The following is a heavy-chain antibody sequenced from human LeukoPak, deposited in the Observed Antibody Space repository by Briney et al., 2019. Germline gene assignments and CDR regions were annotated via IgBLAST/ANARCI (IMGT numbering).Heavy chain of an antibody. Sequence: PSETLSLTCTVSGGSISSYYWSWIRQPPGKGLEWIGYIYYSGKTYYNPSLKSRVTISVDTSKNQFSLKLSSVTAADTAVYYCARHLKGYCSNGVCSDAFDIWGQGTMVTVSS. V-gene: IGHV4-59*04. CDR1: GGSISSYY. D-gene: IGHD2-8*01. J-gene: IGHJ3*02. CDR3: ARHLKGYCSNGVCSDAFDI. CDR2: IYYSGKT.